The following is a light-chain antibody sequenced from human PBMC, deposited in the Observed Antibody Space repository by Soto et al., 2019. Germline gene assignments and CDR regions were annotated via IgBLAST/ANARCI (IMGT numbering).Light chain of an antibody. CDR1: QSITNSC. Sequence: EIVLTQSPGTLSLSPGERATLSCRASQSITNSCLAWYQQKPGQAPRLLVYGASSRATGIPDRFSGSGSGTDFTLTISRLEPEDFAVYYCQQYGSSRFTFGPGTKVDIK. V-gene: IGKV3-20*01. CDR3: QQYGSSRFT. CDR2: GAS. J-gene: IGKJ3*01.